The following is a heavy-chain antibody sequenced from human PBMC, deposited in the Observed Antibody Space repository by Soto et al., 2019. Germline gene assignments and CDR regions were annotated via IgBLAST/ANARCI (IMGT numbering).Heavy chain of an antibody. CDR3: ARDFSTVTPGYFDY. CDR1: GFTFSSYS. V-gene: IGHV3-48*01. CDR2: ISSSSNTI. Sequence: EVQLVESGGGLVQPGGSLRLSCAASGFTFSSYSMNWVRQAPGKGLEWVSYISSSSNTIYYADSVKGRFTISRDNAKNSVYLQMNSLRAEDTAVYYCARDFSTVTPGYFDYWGQVTLVTVSS. J-gene: IGHJ4*02. D-gene: IGHD4-17*01.